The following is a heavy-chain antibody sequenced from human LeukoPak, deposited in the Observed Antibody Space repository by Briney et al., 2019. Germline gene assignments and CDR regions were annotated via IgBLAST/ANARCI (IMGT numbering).Heavy chain of an antibody. Sequence: GASVKVSFKVSGYTLAELSMHWVRQAPGKGLEWMGGFDPEDGETIYAQKFQGRVTMTEDTSTDTAYMELSSLRSEDTAVYYCATDPGYDNAFDYWGQGTLVTVSS. J-gene: IGHJ4*02. D-gene: IGHD5-12*01. CDR3: ATDPGYDNAFDY. V-gene: IGHV1-24*01. CDR1: GYTLAELS. CDR2: FDPEDGET.